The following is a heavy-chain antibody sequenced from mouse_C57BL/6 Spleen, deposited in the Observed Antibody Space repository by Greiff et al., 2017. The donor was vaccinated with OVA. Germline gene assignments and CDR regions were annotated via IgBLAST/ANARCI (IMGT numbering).Heavy chain of an antibody. Sequence: EVKVVESGGGLVQPGGSMKLSCVASGFTFSNYWMNWVRQSPEKGLEWVAQIRLKSDNYATHYAESVKGRFTISRDDSKSSVYLQMNNLRAEDTGIYYCTDPHWDGGYFDYWGQGTTLTVSS. D-gene: IGHD4-1*01. V-gene: IGHV6-3*01. CDR2: IRLKSDNYAT. J-gene: IGHJ2*01. CDR3: TDPHWDGGYFDY. CDR1: GFTFSNYW.